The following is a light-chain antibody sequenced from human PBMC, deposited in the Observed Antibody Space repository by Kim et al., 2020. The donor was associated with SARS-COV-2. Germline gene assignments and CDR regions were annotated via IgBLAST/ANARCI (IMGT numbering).Light chain of an antibody. CDR3: QAWDNYIVI. Sequence: VSPGQTASITCSGDRLGNKYVSWYQQKPGQSPVLVIHQDPKRPSGIPERLSGSNSGDTATLTISETQAVDEADYYCQAWDNYIVIFGGGTQLTVL. CDR1: RLGNKY. V-gene: IGLV3-1*01. CDR2: QDP. J-gene: IGLJ2*01.